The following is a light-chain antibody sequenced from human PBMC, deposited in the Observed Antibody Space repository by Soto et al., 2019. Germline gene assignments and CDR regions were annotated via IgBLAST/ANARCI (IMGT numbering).Light chain of an antibody. CDR2: RNN. J-gene: IGLJ1*01. CDR3: AAWDDSLSGYV. CDR1: SSYIGSTY. V-gene: IGLV1-47*01. Sequence: QSVLTQPPSASGSPGQKVTISCSGSSSYIGSTYVYWYQQLPGTAPKLLIYRNNQRSSVVPDRFSGSKSGTSASLAISGPRSEDEADYYCAAWDDSLSGYVFGTGTKSPS.